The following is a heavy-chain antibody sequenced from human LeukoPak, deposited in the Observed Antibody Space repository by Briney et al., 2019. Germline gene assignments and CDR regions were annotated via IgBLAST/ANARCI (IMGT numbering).Heavy chain of an antibody. D-gene: IGHD3-10*01. CDR2: ISWDDSST. CDR3: AKDYSLRGFYGLGY. CDR1: GFTFDDYA. V-gene: IGHV3-43D*03. Sequence: GGSLRLSCAASGFTFDDYAMHWVRQAPGKGLEWVSLISWDDSSTYYADSVKGRFTISRDNSKNSLYLQMNSLRAEDTALYYCAKDYSLRGFYGLGYWGQGTLVTVSS. J-gene: IGHJ4*02.